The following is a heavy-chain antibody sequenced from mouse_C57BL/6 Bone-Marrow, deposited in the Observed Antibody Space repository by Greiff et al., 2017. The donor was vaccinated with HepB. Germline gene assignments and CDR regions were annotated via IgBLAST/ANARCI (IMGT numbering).Heavy chain of an antibody. V-gene: IGHV1-15*01. CDR1: GYTFTDYE. Sequence: VQLQQSGAELVRPGASVTLSCKASGYTFTDYEMHWVKQTPVHGLEWIGAIDPETGGTAYNQKFKGKAILTADKSSSTAYMELRSLTSEDSAVYYCTRGRDYYYDAMDYWGQGTSVTVSS. D-gene: IGHD1-1*01. CDR2: IDPETGGT. CDR3: TRGRDYYYDAMDY. J-gene: IGHJ4*01.